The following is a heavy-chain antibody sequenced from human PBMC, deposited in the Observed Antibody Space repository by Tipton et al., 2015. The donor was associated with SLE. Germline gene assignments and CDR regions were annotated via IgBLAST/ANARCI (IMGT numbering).Heavy chain of an antibody. CDR1: GGSFSGYY. CDR2: IYYSGST. CDR3: ARGSKLRFLEWSLDY. J-gene: IGHJ4*02. V-gene: IGHV4-31*11. Sequence: TLSLTCAVYGGSFSGYYWSWIRQHPGKGLEWIGYIYYSGSTYYNPSLKSRLTISVDTSKNQFSLKLSSVTAADTAVYYCARGSKLRFLEWSLDYWGQGTLVTVSS. D-gene: IGHD3-3*01.